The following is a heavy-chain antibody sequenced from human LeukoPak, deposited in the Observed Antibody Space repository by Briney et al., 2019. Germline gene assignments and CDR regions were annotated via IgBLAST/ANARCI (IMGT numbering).Heavy chain of an antibody. Sequence: SEPLSLTCTGPGGSISTYYWSWIRQPPAKALHWTAYIYYSGSTNYNPSLKSRVTISVDTSKNQFSLKLSSVTAADTALYYCARAVGVGRGTYFDLWGRGTLVTVSS. D-gene: IGHD1-1*01. V-gene: IGHV4-59*08. J-gene: IGHJ2*01. CDR1: GGSISTYY. CDR2: IYYSGST. CDR3: ARAVGVGRGTYFDL.